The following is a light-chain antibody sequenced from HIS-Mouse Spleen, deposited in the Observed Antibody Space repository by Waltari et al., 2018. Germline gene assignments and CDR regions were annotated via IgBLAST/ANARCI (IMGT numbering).Light chain of an antibody. CDR2: RNN. CDR1: SSNIGSTY. V-gene: IGLV1-47*01. CDR3: ASWDDSLSGPV. J-gene: IGLJ3*02. Sequence: QSVLTQQPSASGTPGQRLTISCSGSSSNIGSTYVYWYQQPPGTAPKLLSYRNNQRRSGVPDRVSGSTSGTSGSLAISGLPSEDEADYYCASWDDSLSGPVLGGGTKRTVL.